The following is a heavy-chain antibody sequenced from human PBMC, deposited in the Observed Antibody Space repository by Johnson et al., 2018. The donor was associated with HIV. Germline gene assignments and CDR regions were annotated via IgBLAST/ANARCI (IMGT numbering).Heavy chain of an antibody. CDR2: IKSNTDGGTT. Sequence: VQLVESGGGLVKPGGSLRLSCAASGFTFKNAWMSWVRQAPGKGLEWVGRIKSNTDGGTTDYAAPVKGRFTISRDDSKNTLYLQMNSLKTEDTDVYYCTTDQLQQLVHDAFDIWGQGTMVTVSS. CDR3: TTDQLQQLVHDAFDI. CDR1: GFTFKNAW. V-gene: IGHV3-15*01. J-gene: IGHJ3*02. D-gene: IGHD6-13*01.